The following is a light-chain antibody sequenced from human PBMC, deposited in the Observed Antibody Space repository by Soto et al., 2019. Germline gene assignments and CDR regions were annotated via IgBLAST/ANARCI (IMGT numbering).Light chain of an antibody. CDR2: FGS. V-gene: IGKV2-28*01. Sequence: LVVTQSPRSLPVTPGEPASISCRSSQSLLYNNTYNYLDWYVQKPGXSPXVLIYFGSNRAPGVPDRFSGSGSGTDFTLKINRVEAEDVGTYDCMQALQSLTFGQGTRLEIK. CDR3: MQALQSLT. J-gene: IGKJ5*01. CDR1: QSLLYNNTYNY.